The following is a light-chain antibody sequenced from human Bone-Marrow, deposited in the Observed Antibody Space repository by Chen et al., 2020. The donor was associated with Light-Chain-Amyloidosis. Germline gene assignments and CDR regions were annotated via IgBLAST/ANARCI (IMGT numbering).Light chain of an antibody. CDR2: RDT. Sequence: SYELTQPPSVSVSPGQTARITCSGDDLPTKYAYWYQQKPGQAPVLVIHRDTGRPSGISERFSGSRSGTTATLTISGVQVEDEADYHWQSADSSDTYEVIFGGGTNLTVL. CDR3: QSADSSDTYEVI. CDR1: DLPTKY. V-gene: IGLV3-25*03. J-gene: IGLJ2*01.